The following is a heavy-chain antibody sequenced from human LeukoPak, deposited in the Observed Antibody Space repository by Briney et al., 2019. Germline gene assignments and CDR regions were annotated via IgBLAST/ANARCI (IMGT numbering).Heavy chain of an antibody. Sequence: SETLSLTCAVSGGSISSSSYYWGWIRQPPGKGLEWIGSIYYSGSTNYNPSLKSRVTISVDKSKNQFSLKLSSVTAADTAVYYCARGGFGSFDYWGQGTLVTVSS. CDR1: GGSISSSSYY. CDR3: ARGGFGSFDY. V-gene: IGHV4-39*07. CDR2: IYYSGST. J-gene: IGHJ4*02. D-gene: IGHD3-10*01.